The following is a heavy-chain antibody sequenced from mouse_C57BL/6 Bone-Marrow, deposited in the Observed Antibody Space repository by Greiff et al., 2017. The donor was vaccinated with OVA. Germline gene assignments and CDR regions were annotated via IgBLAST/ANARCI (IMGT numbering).Heavy chain of an antibody. Sequence: QVQLKESGAELARPGASVKLSCKASGYTFTSYGISWVKQRTGQGLEWIGEIYPRSGNTYYNEKFKGKATLTADKSSSTAYMELRSLTSEDSAVYFCARATTVVEASYYFDYWGPGTTLTVSS. V-gene: IGHV1-81*01. D-gene: IGHD1-1*01. CDR3: ARATTVVEASYYFDY. J-gene: IGHJ2*01. CDR2: IYPRSGNT. CDR1: GYTFTSYG.